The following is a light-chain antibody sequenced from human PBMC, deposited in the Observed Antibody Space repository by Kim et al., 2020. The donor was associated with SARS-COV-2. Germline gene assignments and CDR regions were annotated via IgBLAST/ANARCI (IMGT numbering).Light chain of an antibody. CDR3: NSRDSSGNHLGV. CDR2: GKN. V-gene: IGLV3-19*01. CDR1: SLTSYS. Sequence: LVQTVRITCQGYSLTSYSACWYQQKPGQAPVVVIYGKNNRPSGIPDRFSGSSSGNTASLTITGAQAEDEADYYCNSRDSSGNHLGVFGGGTQLTVL. J-gene: IGLJ3*02.